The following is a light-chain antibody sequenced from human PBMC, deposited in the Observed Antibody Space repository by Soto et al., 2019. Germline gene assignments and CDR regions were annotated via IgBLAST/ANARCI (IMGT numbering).Light chain of an antibody. J-gene: IGKJ1*01. Sequence: AIRMTQSPSSLSASTGDRVTITCRASQGISSYLAWYQQKPGKAPKLLIYAASTLQSGVPSRFSGSGSGTDFTLSISCLQSEDFATYYCQQYYSYLWTFDQGTKVEIK. CDR2: AAS. CDR1: QGISSY. V-gene: IGKV1-8*01. CDR3: QQYYSYLWT.